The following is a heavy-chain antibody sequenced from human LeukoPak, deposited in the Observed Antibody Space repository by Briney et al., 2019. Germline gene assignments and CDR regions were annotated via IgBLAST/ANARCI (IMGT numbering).Heavy chain of an antibody. J-gene: IGHJ5*02. V-gene: IGHV1-8*01. CDR1: GYTFTNYD. CDR2: MNPNNGNT. CDR3: ARELIPAAIPVGANWFDP. D-gene: IGHD2-2*01. Sequence: ASVKVSCKTSGYTFTNYDITWVRQATGQGLEWMGWMNPNNGNTAYAQKFHGRITMTRDTSRGTAYMELSSLRSEDTAVYYCARELIPAAIPVGANWFDPWGRGTLVTVSS.